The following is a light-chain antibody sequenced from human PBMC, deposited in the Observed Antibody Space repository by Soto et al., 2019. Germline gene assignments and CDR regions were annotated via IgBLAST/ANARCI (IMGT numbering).Light chain of an antibody. CDR1: QSVSSY. Sequence: EIVMTPSPATLSLSPGERASLSCRASQSVSSYLAWYQQKAGQAPRLLIYDASNRATGIPARFSGSVSGTDFTLTISSLEPEDFAVYYCQQRSNWRWLTFGGGTKVDIK. CDR3: QQRSNWRWLT. J-gene: IGKJ4*01. V-gene: IGKV3-11*01. CDR2: DAS.